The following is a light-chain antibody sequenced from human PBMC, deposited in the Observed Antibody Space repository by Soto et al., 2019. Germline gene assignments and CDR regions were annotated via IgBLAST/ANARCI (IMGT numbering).Light chain of an antibody. CDR1: QSINTK. Sequence: IVITQSPATLSLSPEERATFSCRASQSINTKIAWYQLKPGQAPRLLIFGASTRATGNPASFSGSGSGTEFTLTISSLQSEDFAVYYCQQYNNWPLTFGGGTKVDIK. CDR3: QQYNNWPLT. J-gene: IGKJ4*01. CDR2: GAS. V-gene: IGKV3D-15*01.